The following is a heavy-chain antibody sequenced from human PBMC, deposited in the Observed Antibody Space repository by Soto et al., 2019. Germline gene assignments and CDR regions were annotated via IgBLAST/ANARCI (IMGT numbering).Heavy chain of an antibody. J-gene: IGHJ4*02. CDR1: GFTFSNYV. CDR3: AKDPHSGSYWRLFDY. CDR2: ISVGGGAT. D-gene: IGHD3-10*01. Sequence: GGSLRLSCAASGFTFSNYVMSWVRQTPGKGLQWVSTISVGGGATYYADSVKGRFTISRDNSKNTLYLQMNSLRVEDTAVYYCAKDPHSGSYWRLFDYWGQGTPVTVSS. V-gene: IGHV3-23*01.